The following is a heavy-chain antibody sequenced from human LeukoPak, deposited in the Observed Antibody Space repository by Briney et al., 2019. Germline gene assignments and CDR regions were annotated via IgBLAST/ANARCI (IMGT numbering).Heavy chain of an antibody. Sequence: GGSLRLSRAASGFTFSSYAMHWVRQAPGKGLEWVAVISYDGSNKYYADSVKGRFTISRDNSKNTLYLQMNSLRAEDTAVYYCARSFSVEYSSSYFDYWGQGTLVTVSS. CDR1: GFTFSSYA. CDR2: ISYDGSNK. J-gene: IGHJ4*02. CDR3: ARSFSVEYSSSYFDY. V-gene: IGHV3-30-3*01. D-gene: IGHD6-6*01.